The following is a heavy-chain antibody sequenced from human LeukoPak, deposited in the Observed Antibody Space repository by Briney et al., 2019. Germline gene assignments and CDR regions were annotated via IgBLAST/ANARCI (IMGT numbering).Heavy chain of an antibody. V-gene: IGHV3-30*18. D-gene: IGHD3-10*01. CDR3: AKDLIRRHYYGSGSPIDY. CDR1: GFTFSSYG. CDR2: ISYDGSNK. Sequence: GGSLRLSCAASGFTFSSYGMPWVRQAPGKGLEWVAVISYDGSNKYYADSVKGRFTISRDNSKNTLYLQMNSLRAEDTAVYYCAKDLIRRHYYGSGSPIDYWGQGTLVTVSS. J-gene: IGHJ4*02.